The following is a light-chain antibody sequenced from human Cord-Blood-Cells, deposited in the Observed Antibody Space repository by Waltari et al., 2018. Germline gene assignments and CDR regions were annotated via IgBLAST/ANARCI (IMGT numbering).Light chain of an antibody. CDR2: DVS. J-gene: IGLJ3*02. CDR1: TCDVGGFTY. Sequence: QSALPQPASVSGPPGQSINISGTGPTCDVGGFTYVPWYQQHPGKAPKLMIYDVSNRPSGVSNLFSGSKSGNTASLTISGLQAEDEADYYCSSYTSSSTLVFGGGTKLTVL. CDR3: SSYTSSSTLV. V-gene: IGLV2-14*03.